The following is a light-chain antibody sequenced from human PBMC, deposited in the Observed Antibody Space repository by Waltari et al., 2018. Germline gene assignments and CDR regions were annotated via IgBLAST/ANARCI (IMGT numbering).Light chain of an antibody. J-gene: IGKJ4*01. V-gene: IGKV1-5*03. Sequence: DIQMTQSPYTLSASVGDRVIITCRASQSISNWFAWYQQKPGKAPKLLIYKASSLESGVPSRFSGSGSGTVFTLTISSLQPDDFATYYCQQYNSYSLLTFGGGTKVEIK. CDR2: KAS. CDR1: QSISNW. CDR3: QQYNSYSLLT.